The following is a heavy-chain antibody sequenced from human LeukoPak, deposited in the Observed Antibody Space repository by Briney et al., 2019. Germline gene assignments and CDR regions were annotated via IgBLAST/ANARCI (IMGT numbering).Heavy chain of an antibody. D-gene: IGHD5/OR15-5a*01. CDR1: GYTFTSYY. V-gene: IGHV1-46*01. Sequence: ASVKVSCKASGYTFTSYYMHWVRQAPGQGLEWMGIINPSGGSTSYAQKFQGRVTMTRDTSTSTVYMELSSLRSEDTAVYYCARDEFVSPDHYYYGMDVWGQGTTVTVSS. CDR3: ARDEFVSPDHYYYGMDV. CDR2: INPSGGST. J-gene: IGHJ6*02.